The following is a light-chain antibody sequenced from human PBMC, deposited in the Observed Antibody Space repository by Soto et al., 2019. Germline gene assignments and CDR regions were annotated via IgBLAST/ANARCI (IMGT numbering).Light chain of an antibody. CDR3: SSYGASSTL. Sequence: QPASVSGSPGQSITISCAGGIGDIGSYNYVSWYQQHPGKAPKLLIYDVSYRPSGISDRFSGSKSGNTASLTISGLQPEDEADYYCSSYGASSTLFGGGTKLTVL. V-gene: IGLV2-14*03. J-gene: IGLJ3*02. CDR2: DVS. CDR1: IGDIGSYNY.